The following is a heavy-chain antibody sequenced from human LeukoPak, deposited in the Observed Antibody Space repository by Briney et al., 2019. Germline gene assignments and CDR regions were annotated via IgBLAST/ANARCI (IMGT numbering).Heavy chain of an antibody. V-gene: IGHV1-69*05. CDR2: IIPIFGTA. CDR3: ARARLTIFGVVIGYFDY. Sequence: GASVKVSCKASGGTFSSYAISWVRQAPGQGLEWMGGIIPIFGTANYAQKFQGRVTITTDESTSTAYMELSSLRSEDTAVYYCARARLTIFGVVIGYFDYWGQGTLVTVSS. CDR1: GGTFSSYA. D-gene: IGHD3-3*01. J-gene: IGHJ4*02.